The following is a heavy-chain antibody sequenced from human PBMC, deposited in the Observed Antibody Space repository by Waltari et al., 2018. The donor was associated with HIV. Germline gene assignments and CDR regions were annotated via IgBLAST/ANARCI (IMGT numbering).Heavy chain of an antibody. CDR1: GFTVSSNY. J-gene: IGHJ6*02. CDR3: ARELGYCSGGSCYYYYGMDV. Sequence: EVQLVESGGGLIQPGGSLRLSCAASGFTVSSNYMSWVRQAPGKGLEWVSVIYSGGSTYYADSVKGRFTISRDNSKNTLYLQMNSLRAEDTAVYYCARELGYCSGGSCYYYYGMDVWGQGTTVTVSS. V-gene: IGHV3-53*01. CDR2: IYSGGST. D-gene: IGHD2-15*01.